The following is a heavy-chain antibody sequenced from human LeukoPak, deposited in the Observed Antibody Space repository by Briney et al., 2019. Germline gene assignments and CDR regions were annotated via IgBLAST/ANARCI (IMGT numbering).Heavy chain of an antibody. J-gene: IGHJ4*02. CDR1: GFTFSSYG. CDR2: ISYDGSNK. CDR3: AKDLLYYYGSGSYYFDY. D-gene: IGHD3-10*01. Sequence: GRSLRLSCAASGFTFSSYGMHWVRQAPGKGLEWVAVISYDGSNKYYADSVKGRFTIPRDNSKNTLYLQMNSLRAEDTAVYYCAKDLLYYYGSGSYYFDYWGQGTLVTVSS. V-gene: IGHV3-30*18.